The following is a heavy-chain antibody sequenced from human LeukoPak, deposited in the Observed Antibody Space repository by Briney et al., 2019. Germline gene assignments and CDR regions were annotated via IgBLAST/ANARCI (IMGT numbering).Heavy chain of an antibody. CDR2: INPNSGGT. J-gene: IGHJ5*02. V-gene: IGHV1-2*02. D-gene: IGHD6-6*01. CDR3: ARDGEYSSSPEYNWFDP. CDR1: GYTFTGYY. Sequence: ASVRVSCTASGYTFTGYYMHWVRQAPGQGLEWMGWINPNSGGTNYAQKFQGRVTMTRDTSISTAYMELSRLRSDDTAVYYCARDGEYSSSPEYNWFDPWGQGTLVTVSS.